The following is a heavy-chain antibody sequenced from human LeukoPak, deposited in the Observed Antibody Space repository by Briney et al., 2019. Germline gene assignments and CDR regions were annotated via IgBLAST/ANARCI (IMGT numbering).Heavy chain of an antibody. CDR1: GXTFSSYG. V-gene: IGHV3-30*18. CDR3: AKSRGCSSTSCLVDY. D-gene: IGHD2-2*01. CDR2: ISYDGSNK. J-gene: IGHJ4*02. Sequence: GGSLRLSWAASGXTFSSYGVHWVRQAPGKGLEWVAVISYDGSNKYYADSVKGRFTISRDNSKNTLYLQMNSLRAEDTAVYYCAKSRGCSSTSCLVDYWGQGTLVTVSS.